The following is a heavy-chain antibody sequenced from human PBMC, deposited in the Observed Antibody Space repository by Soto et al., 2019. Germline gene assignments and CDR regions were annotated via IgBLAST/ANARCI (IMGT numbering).Heavy chain of an antibody. Sequence: QVQLVQSGAEVKKPGASVKVSCKTSGYTFTGYYIHWVRQAPGQGLEWMCWFNPDSGGANCAQKLQGRVTMTTDTSTSTAYMELRSLRSDDTAVYYCASGVTVKYYGMDVWGQGTTVTVSS. D-gene: IGHD4-17*01. CDR2: FNPDSGGA. CDR1: GYTFTGYY. J-gene: IGHJ6*02. V-gene: IGHV1-2*02. CDR3: ASGVTVKYYGMDV.